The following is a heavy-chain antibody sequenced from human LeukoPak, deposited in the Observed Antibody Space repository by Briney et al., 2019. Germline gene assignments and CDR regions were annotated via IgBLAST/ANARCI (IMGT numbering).Heavy chain of an antibody. J-gene: IGHJ4*02. CDR1: GLTLSSFW. V-gene: IGHV3-74*01. Sequence: GSLRLSCAASGLTLSSFWMHWVRQAPGEGLEWVSRIDGDGSGTSYADSVKGRFTISRDTAKSTVYLQMNSLRAEDTAVYYCATVFDYWGQGTLVTVSS. CDR2: IDGDGSGT. CDR3: ATVFDY.